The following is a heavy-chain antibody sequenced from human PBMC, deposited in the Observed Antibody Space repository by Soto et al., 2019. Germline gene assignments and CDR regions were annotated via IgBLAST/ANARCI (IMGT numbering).Heavy chain of an antibody. V-gene: IGHV1-18*01. CDR3: ARVKGSGYHNWFDP. J-gene: IGHJ5*02. Sequence: QVQLVQSGAEVKKPGASVKVSCKASGYTFTSHGISSVRQAPGQGLEWMGWISAYNGNTNYAQKLQGRVTMTTDPSTITAYMELRSLRSDDTAVYYCARVKGSGYHNWFDPWGQGTLVTVSS. CDR1: GYTFTSHG. CDR2: ISAYNGNT. D-gene: IGHD3-22*01.